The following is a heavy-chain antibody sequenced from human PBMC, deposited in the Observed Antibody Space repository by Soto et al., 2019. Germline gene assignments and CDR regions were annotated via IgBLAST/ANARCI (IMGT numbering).Heavy chain of an antibody. D-gene: IGHD3-10*01. CDR3: ARTLRRGPPSDY. J-gene: IGHJ4*02. V-gene: IGHV4-30-4*01. CDR2: MSYSGST. CDR1: GGSISSDDYY. Sequence: PSETLSLTCTVSGGSISSDDYYWSWIRQPPGKGLEWIGFMSYSGSTSYNASLKSRVTISVDTSKNQFSLKLSSVTAADTAVYYCARTLRRGPPSDYWGQGTLVTVSS.